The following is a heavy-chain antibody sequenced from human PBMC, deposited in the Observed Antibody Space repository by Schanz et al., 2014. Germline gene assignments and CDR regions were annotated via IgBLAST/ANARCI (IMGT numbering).Heavy chain of an antibody. D-gene: IGHD3-3*01. CDR1: GHTLSAYY. V-gene: IGHV1-2*02. CDR2: IDPNSGGT. Sequence: QVQLVQSGADVKKPGASVKVSCKASGHTLSAYYIHWIRQAPGQGLEWMGWIDPNSGGTNYAQKFQGRVTMTSDPSITPVYMEVNSLTSDDTAVFYCARTASHDVWRGYIPHYAFDLWGQGTVVIVSS. CDR3: ARTASHDVWRGYIPHYAFDL. J-gene: IGHJ3*01.